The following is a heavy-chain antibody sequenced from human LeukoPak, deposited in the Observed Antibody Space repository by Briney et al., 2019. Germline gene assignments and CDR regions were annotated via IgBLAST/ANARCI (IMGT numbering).Heavy chain of an antibody. CDR2: ISSFSGTI. Sequence: PGGSLRLSCVASGFTFSTYSMNWVRQAPGKGLEWISYISSFSGTIDYGDSVKGRFTISRDNAKNSLYLQMNSLRAEDSGVYYCARDPYNGAYSEGYYYYYMDVWGKGTTVTVSS. D-gene: IGHD1-1*01. V-gene: IGHV3-48*01. CDR3: ARDPYNGAYSEGYYYYYMDV. J-gene: IGHJ6*03. CDR1: GFTFSTYS.